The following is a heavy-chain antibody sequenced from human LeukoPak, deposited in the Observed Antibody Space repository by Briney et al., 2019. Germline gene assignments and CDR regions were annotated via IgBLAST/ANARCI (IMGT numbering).Heavy chain of an antibody. Sequence: GSLRLSCAASGFTFSSYWMSWVRQAPGKGLEWVANIKQDGSEKYYVDSVKGRFTISRDNAKNSLYLQMNSLRAEDTAVYYCARDRYGIAVAGSFDYWGQGTLVTVSS. CDR1: GFTFSSYW. V-gene: IGHV3-7*01. CDR3: ARDRYGIAVAGSFDY. D-gene: IGHD6-19*01. J-gene: IGHJ4*02. CDR2: IKQDGSEK.